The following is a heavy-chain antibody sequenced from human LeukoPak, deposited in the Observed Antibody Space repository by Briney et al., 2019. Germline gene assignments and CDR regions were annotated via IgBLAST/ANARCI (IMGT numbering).Heavy chain of an antibody. D-gene: IGHD1-26*01. Sequence: AGGSLRLSCAASGFTFSSYWMSWVRQAPGKGLEWVANIKQDGSEKYYVDSVKGRFTISRDNAKNSLYLQMNSLRAEDTAVYYCAREPMIGIVGAKSWFDPWGQGTLVTVSS. CDR1: GFTFSSYW. CDR3: AREPMIGIVGAKSWFDP. V-gene: IGHV3-7*01. J-gene: IGHJ5*02. CDR2: IKQDGSEK.